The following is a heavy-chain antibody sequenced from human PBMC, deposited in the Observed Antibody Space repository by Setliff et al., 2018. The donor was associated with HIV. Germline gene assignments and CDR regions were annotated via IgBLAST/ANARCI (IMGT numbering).Heavy chain of an antibody. CDR2: ISAGKGMT. CDR3: ARDIYDSGWFTLEY. Sequence: ASVKVSCKASGYTFSTYAMHWVRQAPGQRLEWMGWISAGKGMTKYSKKFQGRVTLTRDTAASTAYMELGSLRSEDTAVYYCARDIYDSGWFTLEYWGQGTLVTVCS. V-gene: IGHV1-3*01. D-gene: IGHD6-19*01. J-gene: IGHJ4*02. CDR1: GYTFSTYA.